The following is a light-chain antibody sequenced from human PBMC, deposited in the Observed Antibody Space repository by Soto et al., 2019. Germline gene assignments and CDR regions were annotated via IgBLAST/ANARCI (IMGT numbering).Light chain of an antibody. J-gene: IGLJ1*01. CDR3: SSYTTTSTHV. CDR2: DVI. V-gene: IGLV2-14*03. CDR1: SSDVGAYNY. Sequence: QSVLTQPASVSGSPGQSITISCTGTSSDVGAYNYVSWYQHHPGKAPKLLIYDVINRPSGVSNRFSGSQSGNTASLTISGLQADDEADSYCSSYTTTSTHVFGSGTKVTVL.